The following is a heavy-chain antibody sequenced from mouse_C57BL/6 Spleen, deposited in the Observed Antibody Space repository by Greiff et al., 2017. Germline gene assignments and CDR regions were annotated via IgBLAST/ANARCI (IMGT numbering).Heavy chain of an antibody. CDR3: ARSSGVTTVVWDY. J-gene: IGHJ2*01. CDR2: IRNKANGYTT. D-gene: IGHD1-1*01. CDR1: GFTFTDYY. Sequence: EVMLVESGGGLVQPGGSLSLSCAASGFTFTDYYMSWVRQPPGKALEWLGFIRNKANGYTTEYSASVKGRFTISRDNSQSILYLQMNALRAEDSATYYCARSSGVTTVVWDYWGQGTTLTVSS. V-gene: IGHV7-3*01.